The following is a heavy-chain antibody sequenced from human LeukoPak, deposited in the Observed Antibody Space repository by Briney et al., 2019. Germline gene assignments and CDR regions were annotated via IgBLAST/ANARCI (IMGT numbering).Heavy chain of an antibody. CDR3: ARDQKDNCSGGSCYSVYFDY. CDR1: GFTFSTYG. V-gene: IGHV3-33*05. D-gene: IGHD2-15*01. Sequence: GGSLRLSCAASGFTFSTYGMHWVRQAPGKGLEWVAVISYDGSNTYYADSVKGRFTISRDNSKNTLYLQMNSLRAEDTAVYYCARDQKDNCSGGSCYSVYFDYWGQGTLVTVSS. CDR2: ISYDGSNT. J-gene: IGHJ4*02.